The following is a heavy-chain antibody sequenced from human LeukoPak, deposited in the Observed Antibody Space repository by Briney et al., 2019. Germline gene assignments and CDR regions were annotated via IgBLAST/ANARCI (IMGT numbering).Heavy chain of an antibody. Sequence: ASVKVSCKVSGYTLTELSMHWVRQAPGKGLEWMGGFDPEDGETIYAQKFQGRVTMTEDTSTDPAYMELSSLRSEDTAVYYCAREGGHSYGSWSFDYWGQGTLVTVSS. D-gene: IGHD5-18*01. V-gene: IGHV1-24*01. CDR1: GYTLTELS. CDR3: AREGGHSYGSWSFDY. CDR2: FDPEDGET. J-gene: IGHJ4*02.